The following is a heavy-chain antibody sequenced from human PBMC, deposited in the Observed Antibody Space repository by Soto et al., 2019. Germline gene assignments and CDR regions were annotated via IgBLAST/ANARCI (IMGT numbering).Heavy chain of an antibody. CDR1: GHTFSAYY. V-gene: IGHV1-2*02. CDR2: INPNSGGT. J-gene: IGHJ6*02. CDR3: ARALIRFLDWIPENYYYGMDV. Sequence: AASVKVSCKPSGHTFSAYYIHWVRQAPGQGLEWMGWINPNSGGTNYAQKFQGRVTMTRDTSSRTVYMELSRLTSDDTAVYYCARALIRFLDWIPENYYYGMDVWGQGTTVTVSS. D-gene: IGHD3-3*01.